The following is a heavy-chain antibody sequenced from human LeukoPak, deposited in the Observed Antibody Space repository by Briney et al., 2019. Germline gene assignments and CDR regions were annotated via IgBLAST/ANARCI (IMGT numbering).Heavy chain of an antibody. CDR3: ARDVNGYNHFGHYYYGMDV. Sequence: SVKVSCKASGGTFISYAISWVRQAPGQGLEWMGGIIPIFGTANYAQKFQGRVTITADESTSTAYMELSSLRSEDTAVYYCARDVNGYNHFGHYYYGMDVWGQGTTVTVSS. CDR1: GGTFISYA. J-gene: IGHJ6*02. D-gene: IGHD5-24*01. CDR2: IIPIFGTA. V-gene: IGHV1-69*13.